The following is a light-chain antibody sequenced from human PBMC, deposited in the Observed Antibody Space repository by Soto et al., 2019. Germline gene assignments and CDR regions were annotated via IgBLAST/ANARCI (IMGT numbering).Light chain of an antibody. CDR1: SSDVGGYNY. CDR2: DVS. J-gene: IGLJ1*01. CDR3: CSYAGSYTHV. V-gene: IGLV2-11*01. Sequence: QSALTQPCSVSGSPGQSVTISCTGTSSDVGGYNYVSWYQQHPGKAPKLMIYDVSKRPSGVPDRFSGSKSGNTASLTISGLQAEDEADYYCCSYAGSYTHVFGTGTKLTVL.